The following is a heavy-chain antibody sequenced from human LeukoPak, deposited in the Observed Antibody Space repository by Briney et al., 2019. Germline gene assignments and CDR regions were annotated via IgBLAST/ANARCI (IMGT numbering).Heavy chain of an antibody. Sequence: GESLKISCKGSGYSFTSYWIGWVRQMPGKGLEWMGIIYPGDSDTRYSPSFQGQVTISADKSISTAYLQWSSLKASDTATYYCARPGRDGYNFRAFEIWGQGTLVTVSS. CDR3: ARPGRDGYNFRAFEI. CDR1: GYSFTSYW. D-gene: IGHD5-24*01. V-gene: IGHV5-51*01. J-gene: IGHJ3*02. CDR2: IYPGDSDT.